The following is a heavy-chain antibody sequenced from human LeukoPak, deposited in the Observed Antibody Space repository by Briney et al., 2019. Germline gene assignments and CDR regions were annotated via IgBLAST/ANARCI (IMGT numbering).Heavy chain of an antibody. V-gene: IGHV3-30*18. CDR2: ISYDGSNK. Sequence: PGGSLRLSCAASGFTFSSYGMHWVRQAPGKGLEGVAVISYDGSNKYYADSVKGRFTISRDNSKNTLYLQMNSLRAEDTAVYYCAKDGGSGSYYIYHWGQGTLVTVSS. CDR3: AKDGGSGSYYIYH. J-gene: IGHJ4*02. D-gene: IGHD3-10*01. CDR1: GFTFSSYG.